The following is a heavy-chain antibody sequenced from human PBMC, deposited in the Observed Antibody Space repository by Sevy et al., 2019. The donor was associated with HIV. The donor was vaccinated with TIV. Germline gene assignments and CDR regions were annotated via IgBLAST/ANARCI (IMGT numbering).Heavy chain of an antibody. D-gene: IGHD3-16*02. CDR2: ISSSGSTI. J-gene: IGHJ4*02. CDR1: GFTFSDYY. CDR3: ARLHYDYVWGSYRRYYFDY. V-gene: IGHV3-11*01. Sequence: GGSLRLCCAAPGFTFSDYYMSWIRQAPGKGLEWVSYISSSGSTIYYADSVKGRLTISRDNAKNSLYLQMNSLSAEDTSVYYCARLHYDYVWGSYRRYYFDYWGQRTLVTVSS.